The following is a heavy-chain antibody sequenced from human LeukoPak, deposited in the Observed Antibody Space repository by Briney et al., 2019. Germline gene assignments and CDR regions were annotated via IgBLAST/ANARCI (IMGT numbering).Heavy chain of an antibody. Sequence: GASVKVSCTTSGYTFTDYDVHWVRQAPGQGLEWTGWINPNSASTNYAQRLQGRVTFTRDTSLSIAYMELSSLTSEDAAVYFCARGDCGETNTAFDVWGQGTLVAVSS. J-gene: IGHJ3*01. V-gene: IGHV1-8*03. CDR3: ARGDCGETNTAFDV. D-gene: IGHD4-17*01. CDR1: GYTFTDYD. CDR2: INPNSAST.